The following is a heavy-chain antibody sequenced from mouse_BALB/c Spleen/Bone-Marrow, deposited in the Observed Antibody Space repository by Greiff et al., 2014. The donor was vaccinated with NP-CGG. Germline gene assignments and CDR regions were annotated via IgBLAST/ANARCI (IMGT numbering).Heavy chain of an antibody. J-gene: IGHJ4*01. CDR1: GYSFTGYT. CDR2: INPHNDVT. D-gene: IGHD1-1*01. V-gene: IGHV1-18*01. CDR3: ATLYDSYAMDY. Sequence: VQLQQSGPELVKPGASMKISCKASGYSFTGYTMNWVKQSHGKNLEWIGLINPHNDVTIYNQKFKGKATLTVDKSSSTAYMELLSLTSEDSAVYYCATLYDSYAMDYWGQGTSVTVSS.